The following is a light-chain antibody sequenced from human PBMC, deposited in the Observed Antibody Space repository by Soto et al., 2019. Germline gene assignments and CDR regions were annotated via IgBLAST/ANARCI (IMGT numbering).Light chain of an antibody. Sequence: QSVLTQPPSVSGAPGQRVTISCTGSSSNIGAGYDVHWYQQLPVTAPKLLIYGNSNRPSGVPDRFSGSKSGTSASLAITGLQAEDEADYSCQSYDSSLSVVFGGGTKVTVL. CDR3: QSYDSSLSVV. V-gene: IGLV1-40*01. J-gene: IGLJ3*02. CDR1: SSNIGAGYD. CDR2: GNS.